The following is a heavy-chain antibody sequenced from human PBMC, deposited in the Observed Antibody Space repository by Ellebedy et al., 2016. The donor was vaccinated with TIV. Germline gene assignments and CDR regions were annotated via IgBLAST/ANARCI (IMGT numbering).Heavy chain of an antibody. J-gene: IGHJ4*02. D-gene: IGHD2-15*01. CDR2: IYYSGST. V-gene: IGHV4-30-4*02. Sequence: MPSETLSLTCTVSGGSISSGDYYWSWIRQPPGKGLEWIGYIYYSGSTYYNPPLKSRVTISVDTSKNQFSLKLSSVTAADTAVYYCARVVVVVAAGRAAYFDYWGQGTLVTVSS. CDR3: ARVVVVVAAGRAAYFDY. CDR1: GGSISSGDYY.